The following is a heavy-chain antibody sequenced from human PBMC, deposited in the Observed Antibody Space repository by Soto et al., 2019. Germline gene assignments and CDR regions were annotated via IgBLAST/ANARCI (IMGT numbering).Heavy chain of an antibody. CDR3: ANKGAEDWPLDY. CDR1: GFSLSTSGVG. Sequence: QITLKESGPTLVRPTQTLTLTCAFSGFSLSTSGVGVGWIRQPPGKALEWLAVIYWDDSKHYSPCLRSRLTITKDTSKNPVVLTMTTMASMDTGPYSCANKGAEDWPLDYWGQGTLVTVSS. D-gene: IGHD3-9*01. J-gene: IGHJ4*02. CDR2: IYWDDSK. V-gene: IGHV2-5*02.